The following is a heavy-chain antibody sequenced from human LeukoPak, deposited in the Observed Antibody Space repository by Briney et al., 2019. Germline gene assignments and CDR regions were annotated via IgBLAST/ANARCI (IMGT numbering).Heavy chain of an antibody. CDR3: AGQDIVVVATTTRAFDI. CDR1: GSRFTSYW. CDR2: IYPGDSDT. V-gene: IGHV5-51*01. Sequence: GASLKISCKGSGSRFTSYWIAWVRQMPGKGLEWVGIIYPGDSDTRYSPSFQGQVTISADKSISTAYLQWSSLKASDTAMYYCAGQDIVVVATTTRAFDIWGQGTMVTVSS. J-gene: IGHJ3*02. D-gene: IGHD2-15*01.